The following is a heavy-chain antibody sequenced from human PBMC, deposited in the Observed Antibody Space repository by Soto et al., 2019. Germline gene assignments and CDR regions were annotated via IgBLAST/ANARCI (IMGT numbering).Heavy chain of an antibody. Sequence: QVQLVESGGGVVQPGRSLRLSCAASGFTFSSYGMHWVRQAPGKGLEWVAVIWYDGSNKYYADSVKGRFTISRDNSKNTLYLQMNSLRAEDTAVYYCARDGSASYQPFDYWGQGTLVTVSS. V-gene: IGHV3-33*01. CDR3: ARDGSASYQPFDY. CDR2: IWYDGSNK. J-gene: IGHJ4*02. D-gene: IGHD1-26*01. CDR1: GFTFSSYG.